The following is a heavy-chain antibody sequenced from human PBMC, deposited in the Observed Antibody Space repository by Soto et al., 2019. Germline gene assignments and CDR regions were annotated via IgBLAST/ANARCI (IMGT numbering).Heavy chain of an antibody. CDR1: GFTFSSNA. D-gene: IGHD4-17*01. J-gene: IGHJ4*02. V-gene: IGHV3-23*01. CDR3: AKDRYGDYATDY. Sequence: PGGSLRLCCAASGFTFSSNAMSWVRQAPGKGLQWVSAISGSGGNTYYADSVKGRFTISRDNSKDTLFLQMSSLRVEDTAVYYCAKDRYGDYATDYWGQGTLVTVSS. CDR2: ISGSGGNT.